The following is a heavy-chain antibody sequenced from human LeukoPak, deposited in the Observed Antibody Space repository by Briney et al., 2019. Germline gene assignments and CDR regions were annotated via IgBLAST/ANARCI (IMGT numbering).Heavy chain of an antibody. D-gene: IGHD6-25*01. CDR3: ATRFQRGPSAAFDI. J-gene: IGHJ3*02. Sequence: PGGSLRLSCAASGFIFSDYYMSWIRQAPGKGLEWLAYISTTGSIIKYVDSVKGRFTISRDNAKNSLFLQMDSLRGEDSAVYYCATRFQRGPSAAFDIWGQGTKVTVSS. CDR1: GFIFSDYY. V-gene: IGHV3-11*04. CDR2: ISTTGSII.